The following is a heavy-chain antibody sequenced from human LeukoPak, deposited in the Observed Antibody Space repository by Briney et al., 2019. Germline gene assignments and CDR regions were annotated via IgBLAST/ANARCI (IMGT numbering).Heavy chain of an antibody. Sequence: SQTLSLTCAISGDSFSSSSTTWDWIRQSPSRGLEWLGRTYYRSKWYNDYAVSVKSRITINPDTSKNQFSLQLNSVTPEDTAVYYCARDQTLLWFGELLTLDFDYWGQGTLVTVSS. CDR2: TYYRSKWYN. D-gene: IGHD3-10*01. J-gene: IGHJ4*02. CDR3: ARDQTLLWFGELLTLDFDY. V-gene: IGHV6-1*01. CDR1: GDSFSSSSTT.